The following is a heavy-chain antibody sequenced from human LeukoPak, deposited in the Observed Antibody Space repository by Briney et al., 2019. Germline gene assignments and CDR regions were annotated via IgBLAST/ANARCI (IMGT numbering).Heavy chain of an antibody. CDR3: AKEGASGSERLDL. CDR2: IRYDGRNE. V-gene: IGHV3-30*02. D-gene: IGHD5-12*01. CDR1: GFSFSSYG. Sequence: GGSLRLSCAASGFSFSSYGMHWVRQAPGRGLEWVAFIRYDGRNEQYAESVKGRFTISRDNSKNTVNLQMNSLRVEDTAVYYCAKEGASGSERLDLWGQGTLVTASS. J-gene: IGHJ5*02.